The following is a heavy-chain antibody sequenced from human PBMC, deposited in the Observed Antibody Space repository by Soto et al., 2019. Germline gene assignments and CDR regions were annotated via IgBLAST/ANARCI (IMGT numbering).Heavy chain of an antibody. Sequence: GGSLRLSCAASGFTSSSYGMHWVRQAPGKGLEWVAVISYDGSNKYYADSVKGRFTISRDNSKNTLYLQMNSLRAEDTAVYYCAKDGGAARPFDYWGQGTLVTVSS. V-gene: IGHV3-30*18. D-gene: IGHD6-6*01. CDR3: AKDGGAARPFDY. CDR1: GFTSSSYG. CDR2: ISYDGSNK. J-gene: IGHJ4*02.